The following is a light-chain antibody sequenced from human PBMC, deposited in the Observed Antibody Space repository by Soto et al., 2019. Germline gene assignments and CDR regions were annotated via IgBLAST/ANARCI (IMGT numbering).Light chain of an antibody. CDR1: TSDVGRYNY. V-gene: IGLV2-14*01. Sequence: HSVLTQPASVSGSPGQSITSSCTGTTSDVGRYNYVSWYQQHPGKAPKLIIYDVSNRPSGVSNRFSGSKSGNTASLTISGLQAEDEADYYCNSYTSSSTYVFGTGTKVTV. CDR2: DVS. CDR3: NSYTSSSTYV. J-gene: IGLJ1*01.